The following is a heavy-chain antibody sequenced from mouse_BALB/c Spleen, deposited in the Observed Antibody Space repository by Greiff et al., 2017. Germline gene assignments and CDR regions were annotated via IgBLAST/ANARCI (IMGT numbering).Heavy chain of an antibody. J-gene: IGHJ4*01. V-gene: IGHV5-12-1*01. CDR1: GFAFSSYD. CDR3: ARHPYYGYERDAMDY. D-gene: IGHD1-2*01. Sequence: EVQLVESGGGLVQPGGSLKLSCAASGFAFSSYDMSWVRQTPEKRLEWVAYISSGGGSTYYPDTVKGRFTISRDNAKNTLYLQMSSLKSEDTAMYFCARHPYYGYERDAMDYGGQGTSGTVSS. CDR2: ISSGGGST.